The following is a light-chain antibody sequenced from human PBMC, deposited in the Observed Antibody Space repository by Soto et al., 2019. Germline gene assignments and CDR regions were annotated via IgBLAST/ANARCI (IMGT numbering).Light chain of an antibody. CDR3: HQYDSSPLT. CDR2: GAS. V-gene: IGKV3-20*01. CDR1: QSLITRY. J-gene: IGKJ4*01. Sequence: EIVLTQSPGTLSSSPGERATLSCRASQSLITRYLAWYQQKPGQAPRLLIYGASSKTTGIPDRLSGSGSGTDFTLTISRLEPEDFAVYYCHQYDSSPLTFGGGTKVEIK.